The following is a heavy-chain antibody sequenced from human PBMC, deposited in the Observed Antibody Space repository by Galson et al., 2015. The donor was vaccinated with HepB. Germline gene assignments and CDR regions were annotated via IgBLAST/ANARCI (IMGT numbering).Heavy chain of an antibody. J-gene: IGHJ5*02. V-gene: IGHV1-69*06. Sequence: SVKVSCKASGGTFSSYPISWVRQAPGQGLEWMGGSSPIFGSANYAQRFQGRITITADKSTSTAYMELSSLRSEDTAVYYCARGGPRYFGWLDWFDPWGQGTLVTVSS. D-gene: IGHD3-9*01. CDR1: GGTFSSYP. CDR2: SSPIFGSA. CDR3: ARGGPRYFGWLDWFDP.